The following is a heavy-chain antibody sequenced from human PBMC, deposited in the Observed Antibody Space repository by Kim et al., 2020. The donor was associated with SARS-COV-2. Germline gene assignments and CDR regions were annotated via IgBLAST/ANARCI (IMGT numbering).Heavy chain of an antibody. CDR2: ISAYNGNT. CDR1: GYTFTSYG. V-gene: IGHV1-18*01. D-gene: IGHD3-9*01. Sequence: ASVKVSCKASGYTFTSYGISWVRQAPGQGLEWMGWISAYNGNTNYAQKLQGRVTMTTDTSTSTAYMELRSLRSDDTAVYYCARNYDILTGYFSYNWFDPWGQGTLVTVSS. J-gene: IGHJ5*02. CDR3: ARNYDILTGYFSYNWFDP.